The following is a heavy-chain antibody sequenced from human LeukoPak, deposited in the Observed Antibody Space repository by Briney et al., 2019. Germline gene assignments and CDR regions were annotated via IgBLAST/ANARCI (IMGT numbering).Heavy chain of an antibody. CDR1: GGSFSGYY. J-gene: IGHJ5*02. CDR2: INHSGST. CDR3: AREGYSSSWSPAGFDP. D-gene: IGHD6-13*01. Sequence: SETLSLTCAVYGGSFSGYYWSWIRQPPGKGLEWMGEINHSGSTNYNPSLKSRVTISVDTSKNQFSLKLSSVTAADTAVYYWAREGYSSSWSPAGFDPWGQGTLVTVSS. V-gene: IGHV4-34*01.